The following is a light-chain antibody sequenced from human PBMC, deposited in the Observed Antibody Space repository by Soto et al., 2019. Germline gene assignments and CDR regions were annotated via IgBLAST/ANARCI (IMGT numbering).Light chain of an antibody. J-gene: IGKJ1*01. V-gene: IGKV3-20*01. CDR1: QSVTSSY. CDR2: GAY. Sequence: EIVLTQSPGTLSLSPGERASLSCRASQSVTSSYLAWYQQKPDLAPRLLIFGAYNRAAGIQDRFSGSGSGTDFTLTISRLEPEDFAVYYCHQYGTTFGQGTKVEIK. CDR3: HQYGTT.